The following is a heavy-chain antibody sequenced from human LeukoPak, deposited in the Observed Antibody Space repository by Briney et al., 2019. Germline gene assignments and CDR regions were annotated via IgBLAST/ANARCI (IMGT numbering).Heavy chain of an antibody. CDR3: ARASGSYSGYFDY. CDR1: GFTFSDHY. CDR2: TRNKANSYTT. J-gene: IGHJ4*02. D-gene: IGHD1-26*01. V-gene: IGHV3-72*01. Sequence: GGSLRLSCAASGFTFSDHYMDWVRQAPGKGLEWVGRTRNKANSYTTEYAAYGTGKFTISRDDSKNSLYLQMNSLKTQDTAVYYCARASGSYSGYFDYWGQGTLVTVSS.